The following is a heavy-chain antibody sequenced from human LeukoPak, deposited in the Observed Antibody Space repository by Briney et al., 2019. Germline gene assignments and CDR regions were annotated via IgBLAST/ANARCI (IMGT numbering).Heavy chain of an antibody. CDR1: GYTFTSSG. J-gene: IGHJ4*02. CDR3: ARGIWSITVTAYYLDY. D-gene: IGHD4-17*01. V-gene: IGHV1-18*03. CDR2: IRAYNGNT. Sequence: ASVKVSSKTPGYTFTSSGISWVRHTPGQGRERVGWIRAYNGNTNSAQKIQSGVTMTTDTSTSTAYMELRSLRSDDMAVYYCARGIWSITVTAYYLDYWGQGTLVTVSS.